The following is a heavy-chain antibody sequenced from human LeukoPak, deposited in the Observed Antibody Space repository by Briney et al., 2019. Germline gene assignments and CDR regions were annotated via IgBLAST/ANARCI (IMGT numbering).Heavy chain of an antibody. J-gene: IGHJ3*02. Sequence: KPSETLSLTCTVSGGSIIPYYWTWIRQPPGKGLEWIGYIYYGGNTNYNPSLKSRVTMSVDTSKNQFSLKLSSVTAADTAVYYCARYCSSISCHDAFDIWGRGTMVTVSS. CDR1: GGSIIPYY. D-gene: IGHD2-2*01. CDR2: IYYGGNT. CDR3: ARYCSSISCHDAFDI. V-gene: IGHV4-59*01.